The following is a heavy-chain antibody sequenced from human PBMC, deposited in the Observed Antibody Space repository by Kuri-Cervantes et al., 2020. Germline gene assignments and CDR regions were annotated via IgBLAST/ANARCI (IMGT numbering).Heavy chain of an antibody. D-gene: IGHD3-10*01. Sequence: GSLRLSCAASGFTFTNFAMTWVRQAPGKGLEWIGEINHSGSTNYNPSLKSRVTISVDTSKNQFSLKLSSVTAADTAVYYCASQLYGSGSYYGNDFDYWGQGTLVTVSS. V-gene: IGHV4-34*01. CDR3: ASQLYGSGSYYGNDFDY. CDR2: INHSGST. J-gene: IGHJ4*02. CDR1: GFTFTNFA.